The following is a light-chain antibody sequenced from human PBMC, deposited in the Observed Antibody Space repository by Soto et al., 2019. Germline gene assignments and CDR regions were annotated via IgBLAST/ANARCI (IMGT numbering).Light chain of an antibody. CDR1: QSVRTN. J-gene: IGKJ1*01. CDR3: QQYNDNWPT. Sequence: EILMTQDPDTLSVSPGETVTLSCRASQSVRTNLAWYQHKPGQSPRLLIYGASKRATGFPGRFSGSGSGTEFTLTISSLQSEDFAVYYCQQYNDNWPTFGQGTKVDI. CDR2: GAS. V-gene: IGKV3-15*01.